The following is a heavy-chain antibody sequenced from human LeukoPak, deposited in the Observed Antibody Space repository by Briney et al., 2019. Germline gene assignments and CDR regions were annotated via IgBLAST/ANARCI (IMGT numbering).Heavy chain of an antibody. D-gene: IGHD6-19*01. CDR3: ATQLQRLAYFDY. CDR1: GYTLTELS. Sequence: ASVKVSCKVSGYTLTELSMHWVRQAPGKGLEWMGGFDPEDGETIYAQKFQGRVTMTEGTSTDTAYMELSSLRSEDTAVYYCATQLQRLAYFDYWGQGTLVTVSS. CDR2: FDPEDGET. J-gene: IGHJ4*02. V-gene: IGHV1-24*01.